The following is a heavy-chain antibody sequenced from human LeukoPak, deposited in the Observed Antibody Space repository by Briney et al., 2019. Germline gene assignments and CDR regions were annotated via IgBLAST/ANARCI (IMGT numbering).Heavy chain of an antibody. V-gene: IGHV3-7*03. CDR3: ARDQVVVAATDYHYYGMDV. D-gene: IGHD2-15*01. CDR2: IKQDGSEK. Sequence: GGSLRLSCAASGFTFSSYWMSWVRQAPGKGLEWVANIKQDGSEKYYVDSVKGRFTISRDNAKNSLYLQMNSLRAEDTAVYYCARDQVVVAATDYHYYGMDVWGKGTTVTVSS. J-gene: IGHJ6*04. CDR1: GFTFSSYW.